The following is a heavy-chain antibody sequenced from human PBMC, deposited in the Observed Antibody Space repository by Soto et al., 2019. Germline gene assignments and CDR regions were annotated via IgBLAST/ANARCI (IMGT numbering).Heavy chain of an antibody. Sequence: QVHLVQSGAEVKKPGASVKVSCKASGYTFSNYYMHWVRQAPGQGFEWMGIINPSGDRTNYAQNFQGRVTMTRDTSTGTVYMELSSLTSDDTAMYYCGRDFGGAYSTVDYWGQGTLVTVSS. CDR1: GYTFSNYY. CDR3: GRDFGGAYSTVDY. J-gene: IGHJ4*02. CDR2: INPSGDRT. V-gene: IGHV1-46*03. D-gene: IGHD2-15*01.